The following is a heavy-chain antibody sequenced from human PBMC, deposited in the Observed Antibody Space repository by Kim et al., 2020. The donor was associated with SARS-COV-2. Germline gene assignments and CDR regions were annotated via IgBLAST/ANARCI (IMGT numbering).Heavy chain of an antibody. D-gene: IGHD6-13*01. J-gene: IGHJ4*02. Sequence: YYNPALKSRVTISVEPAQNHFSLKLSSVTAADTAVYYCARRRIGAADTDSWGQGTRVSVSS. V-gene: IGHV4-39*01. CDR3: ARRRIGAADTDS.